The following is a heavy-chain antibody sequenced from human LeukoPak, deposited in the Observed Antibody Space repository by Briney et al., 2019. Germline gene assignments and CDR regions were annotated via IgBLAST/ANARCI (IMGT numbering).Heavy chain of an antibody. J-gene: IGHJ4*02. D-gene: IGHD5-18*01. CDR2: INHSGST. CDR1: GGSFSGYY. V-gene: IGHV4-34*01. Sequence: SETLSLTCAVYGGSFSGYYWSWIRQPPGKGLEWIGEINHSGSTNYNPSLKSRVTISVDTSKNQFSLKLSSVTAADTAVYYCARDGYSYLDYWGQGTLVTVSS. CDR3: ARDGYSYLDY.